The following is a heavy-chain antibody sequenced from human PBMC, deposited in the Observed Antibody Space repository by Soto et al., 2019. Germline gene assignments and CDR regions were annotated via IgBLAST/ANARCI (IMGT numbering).Heavy chain of an antibody. Sequence: QVQLVESGGGVVQPGRSLRLSCAASGFTFSSYGMHWVRQAPGKGLEWVAVIWYDGSNKYYADSVKGRFTISRDNSKNTLYLQMNSLRVEDTAVYYCARDAREAVAAAGTEAFDIWGQGTMVTVSS. CDR2: IWYDGSNK. D-gene: IGHD6-13*01. CDR1: GFTFSSYG. CDR3: ARDAREAVAAAGTEAFDI. V-gene: IGHV3-33*01. J-gene: IGHJ3*02.